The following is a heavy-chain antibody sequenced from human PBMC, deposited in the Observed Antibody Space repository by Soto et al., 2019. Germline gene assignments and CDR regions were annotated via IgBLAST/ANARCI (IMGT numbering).Heavy chain of an antibody. CDR3: ARAGQYYDASGYAN. D-gene: IGHD3-22*01. J-gene: IGHJ4*02. Sequence: QVKLVQSGAEVKKPGASIKVSCKASGYSFATSGMTWVRQAPGQGLEWVGWISAYNGNSNYDQNLQDRVTMTTDTSTTTAYLELRNLRSDDSAVYYCARAGQYYDASGYANWGQGPLVTVSS. CDR1: GYSFATSG. CDR2: ISAYNGNS. V-gene: IGHV1-18*01.